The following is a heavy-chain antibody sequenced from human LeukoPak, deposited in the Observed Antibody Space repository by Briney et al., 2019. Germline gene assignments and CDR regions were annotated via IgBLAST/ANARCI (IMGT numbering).Heavy chain of an antibody. J-gene: IGHJ6*03. Sequence: SETLSLTCTVSGYSLSRGYYWGWLRPPPGKGLEWIGYIYHSGSTYYNPSLKSRVTISVDTSKNHFSLKLRSVTAADTAVYYCASPAMAFIDQGRYNYYYYMDVWGKGTAVTVSS. CDR1: GYSLSRGYY. V-gene: IGHV4-38-2*02. CDR2: IYHSGST. D-gene: IGHD5-18*01. CDR3: ASPAMAFIDQGRYNYYYYMDV.